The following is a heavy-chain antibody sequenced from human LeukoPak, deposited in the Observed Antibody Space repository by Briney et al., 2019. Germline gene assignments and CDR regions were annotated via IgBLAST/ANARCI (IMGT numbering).Heavy chain of an antibody. V-gene: IGHV4-31*03. D-gene: IGHD6-6*01. CDR2: IHHSGST. CDR3: GSLATPGLYFDY. J-gene: IGHJ4*02. CDR1: GGSIRSDIYY. Sequence: SETLSLTCTVSGGSIRSDIYYWSWIRQHPGKGLEWIGYIHHSGSTFYNPSLKSRITISVDTSKYQFSLRLRSVTAADTAVYYCGSLATPGLYFDYWGLRTLVTVSS.